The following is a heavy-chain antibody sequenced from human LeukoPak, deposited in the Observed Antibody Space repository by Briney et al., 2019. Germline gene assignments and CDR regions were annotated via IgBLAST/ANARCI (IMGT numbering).Heavy chain of an antibody. CDR2: ISGSGGST. CDR1: GFTFSSYA. D-gene: IGHD3-10*01. V-gene: IGHV3-23*01. Sequence: GGSLRLSCAASGFTFSSYAMSWVRQAPGKGLEWVSAISGSGGSTYHADSVKGRFTISRDNSKNTLYLQMNSLRAEDTAVYYCARVDLTYGSVPYMDVWGQGTTVTVSS. CDR3: ARVDLTYGSVPYMDV. J-gene: IGHJ6*02.